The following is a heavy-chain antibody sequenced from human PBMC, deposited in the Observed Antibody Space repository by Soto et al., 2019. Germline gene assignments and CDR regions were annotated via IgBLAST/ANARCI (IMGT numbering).Heavy chain of an antibody. V-gene: IGHV5-10-1*01. Sequence: PXDSLKISCKGSGYSFSSYWITWVRQMPGKGLEWMGRIDPSDSYTNYSPSFQGHVTISADKSISTAYLQWSSLKASDTAMYYCARQAIFGVIIIAFDIWGQGTMVTV. D-gene: IGHD3-3*01. CDR3: ARQAIFGVIIIAFDI. J-gene: IGHJ3*02. CDR1: GYSFSSYW. CDR2: IDPSDSYT.